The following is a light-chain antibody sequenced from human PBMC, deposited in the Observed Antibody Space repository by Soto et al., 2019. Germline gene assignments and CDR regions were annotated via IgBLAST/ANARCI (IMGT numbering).Light chain of an antibody. CDR1: QSISSSF. CDR3: QLYGSSLVT. J-gene: IGKJ2*01. CDR2: GAS. V-gene: IGKV3-20*01. Sequence: EIVLTQSPGTLSLSPGERAALSCRASQSISSSFLAWYQHKPGQAPRLLIHGASSMATGIPDRFSGSGSGTDFSLTISRQDPEDFAVYYCQLYGSSLVTFGQGTKVEIK.